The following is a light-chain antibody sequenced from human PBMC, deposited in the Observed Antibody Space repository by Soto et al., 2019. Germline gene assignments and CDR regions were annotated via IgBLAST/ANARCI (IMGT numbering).Light chain of an antibody. Sequence: DIQMTQSPSSLSASVGDRVIITCRTSQSISNSLNWFQQRPGTAPKLLIYGASSLNSGVPSRFSGSGSGTDFTLTISSLQPEDFATYYCQETYSNSQKTFGPGTKVDVK. V-gene: IGKV1-39*01. CDR2: GAS. CDR3: QETYSNSQKT. CDR1: QSISNS. J-gene: IGKJ3*01.